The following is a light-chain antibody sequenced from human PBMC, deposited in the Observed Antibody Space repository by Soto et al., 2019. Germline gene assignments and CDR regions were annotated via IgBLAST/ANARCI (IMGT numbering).Light chain of an antibody. J-gene: IGLJ2*01. V-gene: IGLV2-14*03. Sequence: QSALTQPASVSGSPGQSITISCTGTSSDVGGYNYVSWYQHHPGEAPKLMIYDVSNRPSGVSNRFSGSKSGNTASLTISGLQAEDEADYYCSSYTSSSTLDVLFGGGTKVTVL. CDR1: SSDVGGYNY. CDR3: SSYTSSSTLDVL. CDR2: DVS.